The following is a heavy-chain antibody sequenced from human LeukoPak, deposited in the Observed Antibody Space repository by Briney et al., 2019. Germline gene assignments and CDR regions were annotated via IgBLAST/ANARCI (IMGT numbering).Heavy chain of an antibody. CDR1: GFTFDDYG. CDR3: ARGRVVVTLDAFDI. CDR2: INWNGGRT. D-gene: IGHD3-22*01. J-gene: IGHJ3*02. Sequence: GGSLRLSCAASGFTFDDYGMSWVRQAPGKGLEWVYGINWNGGRTGYVDSVEGRFTISRDNAKNSLYLQMNSLRVEDTALYYCARGRVVVTLDAFDIWGQGTMVIVSS. V-gene: IGHV3-20*04.